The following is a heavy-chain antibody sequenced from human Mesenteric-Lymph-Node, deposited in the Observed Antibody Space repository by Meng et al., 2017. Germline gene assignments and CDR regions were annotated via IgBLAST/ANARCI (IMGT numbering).Heavy chain of an antibody. CDR2: INGPGSVI. Sequence: QVQLVESGGRLVKSGRSLRLSCAASGFTFSGYYMSWIRQAPGKGLEWVSYINGPGSVIYYADSVKGRFTISRDNAKNSLYLQMNSLRAEDTAVYYCARDLVNFDSSGGPWGQGTLVTVSS. D-gene: IGHD3-22*01. CDR3: ARDLVNFDSSGGP. V-gene: IGHV3-11*01. CDR1: GFTFSGYY. J-gene: IGHJ5*02.